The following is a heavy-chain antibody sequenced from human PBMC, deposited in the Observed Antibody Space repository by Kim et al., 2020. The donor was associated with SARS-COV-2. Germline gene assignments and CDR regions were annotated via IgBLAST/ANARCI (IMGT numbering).Heavy chain of an antibody. Sequence: PNSGNTGYAQKFQGRVTMTRNTSISTAYMELSSLRSEDTAVYYCARGPDYWGQGTLVTVSS. CDR3: ARGPDY. CDR2: PNSGNT. J-gene: IGHJ4*02. V-gene: IGHV1-8*01.